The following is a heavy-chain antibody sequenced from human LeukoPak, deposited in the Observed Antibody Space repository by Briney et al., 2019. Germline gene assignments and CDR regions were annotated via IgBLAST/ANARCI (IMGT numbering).Heavy chain of an antibody. V-gene: IGHV3-23*01. Sequence: GGSLRLSCTASGFNFRNAWMCWVRQAPGKGLEWVSAISGSGGSTYYADSVKGRFTISRDNSKNTLYLQMNSLRAEDTAVYYCAKGSKRGTRNDAFDIWGQGTMVTVSS. J-gene: IGHJ3*02. D-gene: IGHD1-14*01. CDR2: ISGSGGST. CDR1: GFNFRNAW. CDR3: AKGSKRGTRNDAFDI.